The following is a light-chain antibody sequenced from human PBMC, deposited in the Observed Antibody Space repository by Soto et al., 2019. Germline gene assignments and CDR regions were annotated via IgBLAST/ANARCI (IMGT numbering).Light chain of an antibody. Sequence: DIQMTQSPSSLSASVADRVTITCRASQSIRRSLNWYQQKPGKAPNLLIYAASSLQTGVPSRFTGSGSGTDFTLTISNLQPEDFAVYYCRQTYSSPRTFGQGTRWIS. CDR1: QSIRRS. J-gene: IGKJ1*01. V-gene: IGKV1-39*01. CDR2: AAS. CDR3: RQTYSSPRT.